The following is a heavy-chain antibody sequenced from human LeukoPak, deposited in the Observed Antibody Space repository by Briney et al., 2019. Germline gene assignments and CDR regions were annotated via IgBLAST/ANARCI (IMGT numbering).Heavy chain of an antibody. CDR1: GGSISSGGYY. V-gene: IGHV4-30-2*01. J-gene: IGHJ4*02. Sequence: SETLSLTCTVSGGSISSGGYYWSWIRQPPGKGLEWIGYIYHSGSTNYNPSLKSRVAISVDRSKNQFSLKLSSVTAADTAVYYCARSRGVIGYWGQGTLVTVSS. CDR3: ARSRGVIGY. CDR2: IYHSGST. D-gene: IGHD3-10*01.